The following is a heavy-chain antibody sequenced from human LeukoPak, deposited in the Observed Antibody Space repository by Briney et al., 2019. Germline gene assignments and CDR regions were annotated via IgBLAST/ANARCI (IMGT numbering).Heavy chain of an antibody. CDR3: ARDDPRYYYGSGSPPRY. Sequence: SETLSLTCTVSGGSISSYYWSWIRQSPGKGLEWIGYIYYSGSTNYNPSLKSRVTISVDTSKNQFSLKLSSVTAADTAVYYCARDDPRYYYGSGSPPRYWGQGTLVTVSS. D-gene: IGHD3-10*01. J-gene: IGHJ4*02. CDR2: IYYSGST. V-gene: IGHV4-59*01. CDR1: GGSISSYY.